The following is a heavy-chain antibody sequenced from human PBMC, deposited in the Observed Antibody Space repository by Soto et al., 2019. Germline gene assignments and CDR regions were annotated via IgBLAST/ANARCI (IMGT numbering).Heavy chain of an antibody. CDR2: ISAYNGNT. J-gene: IGHJ4*02. D-gene: IGHD1-26*01. V-gene: IGHV1-18*01. CDR1: GYTFTSYG. Sequence: QVQLVQSGAEVKKPGASVKVSYKASGYTFTSYGIIWVRQAPGQGLEWMGWISAYNGNTNYAQKLQGRVTMTTDTSTITAYMELRSLRSADTAVYYCARDRGSYALDYWGQGTLVTVSS. CDR3: ARDRGSYALDY.